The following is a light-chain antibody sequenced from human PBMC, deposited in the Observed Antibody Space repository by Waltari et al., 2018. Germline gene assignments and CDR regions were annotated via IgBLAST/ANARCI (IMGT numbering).Light chain of an antibody. J-gene: IGKJ1*01. CDR2: GAS. CDR1: QSVSSN. CDR3: QQYNNWPPGT. Sequence: EIVMTQSPATLSVYPGARATLPCRASQSVSSNLAWYQQKPGQAPRLLIYGASTRATGIPARFSGSGSGTEFTLTISSLQSEDFAVYYCQQYNNWPPGTFGQGTKVEIK. V-gene: IGKV3-15*01.